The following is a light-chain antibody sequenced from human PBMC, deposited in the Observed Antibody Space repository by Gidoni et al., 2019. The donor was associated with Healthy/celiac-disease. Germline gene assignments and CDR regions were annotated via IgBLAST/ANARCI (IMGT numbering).Light chain of an antibody. V-gene: IGKV4-1*01. J-gene: IGKJ1*01. Sequence: DIVMTHSPDSLAVSLGERATINCKSSQSVLYSSNSKHYVAWYQQKPGPPPTLLIYWASPREAGVPDRFSGSCAGTDFTRTSSSLQAEDVAVYYCQQYYSPWTFGQGTKVEIK. CDR1: QSVLYSSNSKHY. CDR3: QQYYSPWT. CDR2: WAS.